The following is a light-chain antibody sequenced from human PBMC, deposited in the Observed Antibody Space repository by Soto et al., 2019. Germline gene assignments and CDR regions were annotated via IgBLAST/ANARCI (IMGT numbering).Light chain of an antibody. CDR1: QSISGN. CDR3: QQRHMWPIT. J-gene: IGKJ5*01. Sequence: EMVMAQSPATLSVSPGESATLSCRASQSISGNLAWYQQKPGLAPRLLIYDAYNRATGIPPRFSGSGSGTDFTLTISSLEPEDSAVYYCQQRHMWPITFGQGTRLEIK. CDR2: DAY. V-gene: IGKV3-11*01.